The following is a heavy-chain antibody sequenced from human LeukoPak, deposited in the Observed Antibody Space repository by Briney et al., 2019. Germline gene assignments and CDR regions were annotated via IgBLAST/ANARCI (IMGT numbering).Heavy chain of an antibody. V-gene: IGHV4-39*01. CDR2: IYYSGST. CDR3: ARPLPAGTDDAFDI. CDR1: GGSISSSSYY. J-gene: IGHJ3*02. D-gene: IGHD6-19*01. Sequence: PSETLSLTCAVSGGSISSSSYYWGWIRQPPGKGLEWIGSIYYSGSTYYNPSLKSRVTISVDTSKNQFSLKLSSVTAADTAVYYCARPLPAGTDDAFDIWGQGTMVTVSS.